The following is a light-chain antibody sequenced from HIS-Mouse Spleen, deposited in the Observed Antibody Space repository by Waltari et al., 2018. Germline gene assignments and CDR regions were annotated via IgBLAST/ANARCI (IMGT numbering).Light chain of an antibody. CDR2: GNS. Sequence: QSVLTQPPSVSGSPRQRCTISRTGSSSNIRAGYDGLGYHQFPGTAPQLLIFGNSNRPSGVPDRFSGSKSGTSASLAITGLQAEDEADYYCQSYDSSLSGVVFGGGTKLTVL. CDR1: SSNIRAGYD. V-gene: IGLV1-40*01. J-gene: IGLJ2*01. CDR3: QSYDSSLSGVV.